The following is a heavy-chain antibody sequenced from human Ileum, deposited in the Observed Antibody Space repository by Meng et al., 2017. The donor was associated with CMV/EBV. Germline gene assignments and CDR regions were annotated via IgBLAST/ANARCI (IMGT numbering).Heavy chain of an antibody. D-gene: IGHD3-10*01. J-gene: IGHJ4*02. Sequence: QPPLQGSGPGLVKPSETLSLTCILSGGSIRRSGYNWGWIRQPPGKGLEWIGTIFYSGNTHYTPSLKSRVTLSIDTSKNQFSLKLNSVTAADTAVYYCGRAGARGVPVDMWGQGTLVTVSS. CDR1: GGSIRRSGYN. CDR3: GRAGARGVPVDM. CDR2: IFYSGNT. V-gene: IGHV4-39*07.